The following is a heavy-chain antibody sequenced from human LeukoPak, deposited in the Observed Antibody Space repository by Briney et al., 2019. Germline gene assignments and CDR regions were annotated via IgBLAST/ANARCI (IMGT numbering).Heavy chain of an antibody. CDR1: GGTFSSYA. D-gene: IGHD3-3*01. CDR2: IIPIFGTA. J-gene: IGHJ5*02. Sequence: EASVKVSCKASGGTFSSYAISWVRQAPGQGLEWMGGIIPIFGTANYAQAFQGRVTITTDESTSTAYMELSSLRSEDTAVYYCARGGPEITIFTNWFDPWGQGTLVTVSS. V-gene: IGHV1-69*05. CDR3: ARGGPEITIFTNWFDP.